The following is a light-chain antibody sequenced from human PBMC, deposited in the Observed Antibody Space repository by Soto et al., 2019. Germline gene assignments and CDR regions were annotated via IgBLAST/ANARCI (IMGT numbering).Light chain of an antibody. CDR1: ESLLFTNGYNY. CDR3: MQGVETPFT. Sequence: DIVMTQSPLSLPVTPGEAASISCRSSESLLFTNGYNYLDWYVQKPGQSPQLLIYLGSHRAPGVPDRFSGSVSGTDFPMKISRVEAEDVGFYYCMQGVETPFTFGPGTKVDIK. J-gene: IGKJ3*01. CDR2: LGS. V-gene: IGKV2-28*01.